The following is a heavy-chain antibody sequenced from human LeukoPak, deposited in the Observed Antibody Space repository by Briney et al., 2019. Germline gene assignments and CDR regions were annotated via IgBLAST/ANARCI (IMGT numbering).Heavy chain of an antibody. CDR2: IYYSGST. Sequence: SETLSLTCTVSGGSISSGGYYWSWIRQHPGKGLEWIGYIYYSGSTYYNPSLKSRVTISVDPSKNQFSLKLSSVTAADTAVYYCARNPDYGPLFDYWGQGTLVTVSS. V-gene: IGHV4-31*03. D-gene: IGHD4-17*01. CDR3: ARNPDYGPLFDY. CDR1: GGSISSGGYY. J-gene: IGHJ4*02.